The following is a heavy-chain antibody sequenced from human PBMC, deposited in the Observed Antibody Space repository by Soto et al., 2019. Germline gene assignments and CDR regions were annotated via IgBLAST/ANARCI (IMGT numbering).Heavy chain of an antibody. V-gene: IGHV3-30*03. CDR2: ISYDGNIK. Sequence: QVHLVESGGGVVQPGGSLRLSCAASGYTFSNYGMHWVRQAPGKGLEWVAVISYDGNIKYYGDSVRGRFIISRDNSKNTLYLYMNSLRPDDTSIYYCASGDSGRRGDYVISAPETDWGQGTLVIVSS. D-gene: IGHD4-17*01. CDR1: GYTFSNYG. CDR3: ASGDSGRRGDYVISAPETD. J-gene: IGHJ4*02.